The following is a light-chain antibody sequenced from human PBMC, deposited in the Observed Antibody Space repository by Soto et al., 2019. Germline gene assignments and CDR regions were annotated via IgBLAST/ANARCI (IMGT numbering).Light chain of an antibody. CDR1: QSISSSF. CDR3: QQYGSSPFT. V-gene: IGKV3-20*01. J-gene: IGKJ3*01. CDR2: GVS. Sequence: EIVLTQSPGTLSLSPGERATLSCRASQSISSSFLAWYQQRPGQAPGLLIHGVSSKAAGIPDRFSGSGSGTDFTLTINRLEPEDFALYFCQQYGSSPFTFGPGTQLEIK.